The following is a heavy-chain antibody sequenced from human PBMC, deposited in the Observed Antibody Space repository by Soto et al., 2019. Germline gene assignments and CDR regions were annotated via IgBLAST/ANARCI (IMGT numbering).Heavy chain of an antibody. J-gene: IGHJ6*02. CDR3: SKGGVQAAQPRYYYYGMDV. CDR2: ISCDGGRI. D-gene: IGHD6-6*01. Sequence: PGRSRRLSCPLSACNSAANATHWVRHLPGKGREWVSCISCDGGRIGYADAVKGRFTISRINTDKSVFLRMSSVRPEDSALYNCSKGGVQAAQPRYYYYGMDVWGQGTTVTVSS. CDR1: ACNSAANA. V-gene: IGHV3-9*02.